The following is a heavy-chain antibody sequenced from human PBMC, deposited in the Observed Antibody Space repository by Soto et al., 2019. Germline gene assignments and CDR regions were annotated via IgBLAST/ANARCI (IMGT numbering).Heavy chain of an antibody. CDR2: IHYNGNT. CDR3: AREGNLGRWIQPLAS. J-gene: IGHJ4*02. Sequence: PSETLSLTCTVSGGSISSGDYSWSWIRQPPGKGLEWIGNIHYNGNTKYSPSLKSRVTMSVDTSKNHFSLKLISVTTADTAVYFCAREGNLGRWIQPLASRGQGTLVTVSS. CDR1: GGSISSGDYS. D-gene: IGHD2-2*03. V-gene: IGHV4-61*03.